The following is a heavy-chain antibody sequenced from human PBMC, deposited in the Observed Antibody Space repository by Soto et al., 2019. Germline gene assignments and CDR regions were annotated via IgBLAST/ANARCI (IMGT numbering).Heavy chain of an antibody. Sequence: GGSLRLSCAASGFTFSSDWMHWFRQAPGKGQVWVSRIDSGGRTTTYADSVKGRFTISRDNAKNTLYLQMNGLRAEDTALYYCARWFTYGNFDYFDYWGQGTQVTVSS. V-gene: IGHV3-74*01. CDR1: GFTFSSDW. CDR2: IDSGGRTT. CDR3: ARWFTYGNFDYFDY. D-gene: IGHD3-10*01. J-gene: IGHJ4*02.